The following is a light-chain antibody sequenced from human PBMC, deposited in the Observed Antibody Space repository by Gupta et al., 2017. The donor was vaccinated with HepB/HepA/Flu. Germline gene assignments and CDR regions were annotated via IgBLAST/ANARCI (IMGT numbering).Light chain of an antibody. J-gene: IGLJ2*01. V-gene: IGLV2-23*02. CDR1: SSDVGNHNF. CDR2: EVS. CDR3: CSYAGSSTSVI. Sequence: QSALTQPASVSGSPGQSITISFTGTSSDVGNHNFVSWYQQHPGKAPKLMIYEVSKRPSGISNRFSGSKSGNTASVTISGLQAEDEADYYCCSYAGSSTSVIFGGGTKLTVL.